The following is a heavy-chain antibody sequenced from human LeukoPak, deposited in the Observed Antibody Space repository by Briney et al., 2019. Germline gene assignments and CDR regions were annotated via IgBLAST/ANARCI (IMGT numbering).Heavy chain of an antibody. D-gene: IGHD5-12*01. V-gene: IGHV3-73*01. J-gene: IGHJ4*02. Sequence: GGSLRLSCAASGFTFSGSAMHWVRQASGKGLEWVGRIRSKANSYATAYAASVKGRFTISRDNSKNTLYLQMNSLRAEDTALYYCAKDRSGYDYYGQYYFDYWGQGALVTVSS. CDR3: AKDRSGYDYYGQYYFDY. CDR1: GFTFSGSA. CDR2: IRSKANSYAT.